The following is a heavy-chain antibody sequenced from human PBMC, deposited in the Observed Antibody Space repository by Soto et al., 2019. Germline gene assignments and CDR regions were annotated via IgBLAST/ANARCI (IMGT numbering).Heavy chain of an antibody. V-gene: IGHV5-51*01. J-gene: IGHJ4*02. CDR3: ARPGAPTDTVVYDF. CDR1: GYSFANYW. D-gene: IGHD5-18*01. CDR2: IYPGDSET. Sequence: GESLKISCKASGYSFANYWIGWVCQKPGKGLEWMGVIYPGDSETTYSPSFEGQVIISVDRSRGTAFLEWSSLKASDTAMYYCARPGAPTDTVVYDFWGQGTRVTVS.